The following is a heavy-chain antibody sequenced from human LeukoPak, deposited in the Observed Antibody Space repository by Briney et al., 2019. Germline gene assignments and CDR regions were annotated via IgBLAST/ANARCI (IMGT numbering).Heavy chain of an antibody. V-gene: IGHV4-31*03. D-gene: IGHD1-26*01. CDR2: IYYTGST. CDR1: GGSISSGGYY. Sequence: SQTLSLTCTVSGGSISSGGYYWSWIRQFPGKGLEWIGYIYYTGSTYYNPTLQSRVTISMDTSKSQFSLRLSSVTAADTAVYYCARGKGGTGFDYWGQGTLVTVSS. CDR3: ARGKGGTGFDY. J-gene: IGHJ4*02.